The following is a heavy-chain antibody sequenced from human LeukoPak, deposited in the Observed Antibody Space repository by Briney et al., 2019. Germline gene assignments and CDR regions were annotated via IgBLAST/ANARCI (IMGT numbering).Heavy chain of an antibody. D-gene: IGHD2/OR15-2a*01. Sequence: SQTLSLTCTVSGGSISSGGSYWSWIRQHPEKGLEWIGHIYYSGSTHYNPSLKSRVTISVDTSKNQFSLNLSSVTAADTAVYYCARVFHFYHNIGWLDYWGQGTLVTVSS. CDR2: IYYSGST. V-gene: IGHV4-31*03. CDR1: GGSISSGGSY. CDR3: ARVFHFYHNIGWLDY. J-gene: IGHJ4*02.